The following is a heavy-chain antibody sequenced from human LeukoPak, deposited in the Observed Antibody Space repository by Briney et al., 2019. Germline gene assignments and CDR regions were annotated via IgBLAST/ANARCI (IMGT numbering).Heavy chain of an antibody. CDR2: IYYSGST. J-gene: IGHJ4*02. Sequence: SETLSLTCTVSGGSISSYYWSWIRQPPGKGLEWIGYIYYSGSTDYNPSLKSRVTISVDTSKNQFSLNLSSVTAADTAVYYCARQHTSGYSYFDYWGQGTLVTASS. CDR3: ARQHTSGYSYFDY. V-gene: IGHV4-59*08. D-gene: IGHD3-22*01. CDR1: GGSISSYY.